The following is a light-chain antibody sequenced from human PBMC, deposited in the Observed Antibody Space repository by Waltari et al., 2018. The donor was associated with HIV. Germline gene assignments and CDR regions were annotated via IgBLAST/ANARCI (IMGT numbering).Light chain of an antibody. J-gene: IGKJ1*01. CDR3: QQYYSVPWT. Sequence: DIVMTQSPDSLAVSLGERATFNCKSSQSVLYSSNNNNYLAWYQQKQGQPPKLLFYWASARESGVPDRFSGSGSETDFTLTISGLQAEDVAVYYCQQYYSVPWTFGQGTKVEIK. V-gene: IGKV4-1*01. CDR1: QSVLYSSNNNNY. CDR2: WAS.